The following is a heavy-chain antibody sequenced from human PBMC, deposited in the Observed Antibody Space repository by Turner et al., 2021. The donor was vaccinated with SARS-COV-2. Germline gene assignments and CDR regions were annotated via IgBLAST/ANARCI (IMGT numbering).Heavy chain of an antibody. D-gene: IGHD6-19*01. J-gene: IGHJ4*02. V-gene: IGHV3-74*01. CDR2: ISSDGSST. Sequence: EVQLVESGVGLGQRGGSLRLSCAVSGLTCSSYYCPWVRQAPGKGLVWGSRISSDGSSTTYADFVGGRFTISRDNAKNTLYLQMDSVRVEDTAVYYCARGWNQGNYDKWGQGTLVTVSS. CDR3: ARGWNQGNYDK. CDR1: GLTCSSYY.